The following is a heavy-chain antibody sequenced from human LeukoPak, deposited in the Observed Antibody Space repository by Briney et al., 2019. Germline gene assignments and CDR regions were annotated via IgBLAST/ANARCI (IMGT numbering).Heavy chain of an antibody. Sequence: GGSLRLSCAASGFIFSHYWMSWVRQAPGRGLECVANINQDGSEKYYVDSVKGRFTISRDNAKNSLYLEMNSLRAEDTAVYYCARGQPSTILDGMDVWGQGTTVTVSS. J-gene: IGHJ6*02. D-gene: IGHD3-3*01. V-gene: IGHV3-7*02. CDR3: ARGQPSTILDGMDV. CDR1: GFIFSHYW. CDR2: INQDGSEK.